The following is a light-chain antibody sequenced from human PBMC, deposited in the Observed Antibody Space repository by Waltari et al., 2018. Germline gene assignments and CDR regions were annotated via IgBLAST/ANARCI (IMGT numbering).Light chain of an antibody. V-gene: IGKV1-39*01. J-gene: IGKJ1*01. CDR3: QQSFRTWT. CDR1: QSISRN. Sequence: DIQMTQSPSSLSASVGDRVTITCRASQSISRNLNWYQQKPGKAPNLLIYAASSLQSGVTSRFSGSGSGTDFTLTISSLQPEDFPTYHCQQSFRTWTFGQGTKVEIK. CDR2: AAS.